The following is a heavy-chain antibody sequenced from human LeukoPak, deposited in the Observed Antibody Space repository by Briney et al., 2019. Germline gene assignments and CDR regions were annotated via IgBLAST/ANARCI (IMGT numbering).Heavy chain of an antibody. CDR1: GGSIKSSF. V-gene: IGHV4-59*01. J-gene: IGHJ5*02. CDR2: ISHSGNT. Sequence: ESSETLSLTCTVSGGSIKSSFWSWIRQPPGEGLEWIGYISHSGNTNYNPSLESRVTISVDTSKNQFPLRLTSVTAADTAVYFCVRAVQSMTRAVSWFDPWGQGTLVTGSS. CDR3: VRAVQSMTRAVSWFDP. D-gene: IGHD2-21*01.